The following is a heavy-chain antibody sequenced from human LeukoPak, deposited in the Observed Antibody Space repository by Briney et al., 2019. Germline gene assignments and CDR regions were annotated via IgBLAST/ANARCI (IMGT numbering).Heavy chain of an antibody. D-gene: IGHD2-8*02. CDR2: IYYSGST. CDR1: GGSISSYY. V-gene: IGHV4-59*01. Sequence: PSETLSLTCTVSGGSISSYYWSWTRQPPGKGLEWIGYIYYSGSTNYNPSLKSRVTISVDTSKNQFSLKLSSVTAADTAVYYCARVTGGAADYWGQGTLVTVSS. CDR3: ARVTGGAADY. J-gene: IGHJ4*02.